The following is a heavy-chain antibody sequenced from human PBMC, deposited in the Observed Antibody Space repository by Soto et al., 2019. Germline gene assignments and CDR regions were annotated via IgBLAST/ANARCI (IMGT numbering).Heavy chain of an antibody. CDR1: GLSLRTTGVG. V-gene: IGHV2-5*02. J-gene: IGHJ6*02. CDR3: VQSRCGGDCLEIYSSHAYNGLDV. CDR2: LYWDDDK. D-gene: IGHD2-21*02. Sequence: QVTLKESGPTLVKPTQTLTLTCTVSGLSLRTTGVGVGWVRQPPGKALEWLALLYWDDDKRYTPSLRSRPTIATAISEKQGVPTMTNLDPVDTATYYCVQSRCGGDCLEIYSSHAYNGLDVWGQGTTVTVSS.